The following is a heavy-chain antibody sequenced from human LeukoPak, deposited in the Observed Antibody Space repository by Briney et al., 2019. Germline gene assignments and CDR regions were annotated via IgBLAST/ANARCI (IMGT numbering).Heavy chain of an antibody. D-gene: IGHD1/OR15-1a*01. Sequence: GGSLRLSCAASGFTFSSYAMTWVRQAPGKGLEWVSTVVGGCATFYAVSVKGRFTIPRYNYKNTLYLQMNSLRVEDTAVYYCASRIEHIDYWGQGTLVTVSS. V-gene: IGHV3-23*01. CDR3: ASRIEHIDY. CDR1: GFTFSSYA. J-gene: IGHJ4*02. CDR2: VVGGCAT.